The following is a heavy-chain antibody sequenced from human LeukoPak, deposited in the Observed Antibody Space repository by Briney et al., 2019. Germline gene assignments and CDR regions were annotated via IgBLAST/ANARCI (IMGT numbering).Heavy chain of an antibody. CDR1: GYTFTRYD. D-gene: IGHD6-6*01. CDR3: ARGLVGSSPSY. V-gene: IGHV1-8*01. Sequence: GASVKVSCKASGYTFTRYDINGVRQATGQGVEWMGWMNPNSGNTGYGQRFQGRVTMTRNTSISTAYMELSSLRSEDTAVYYCARGLVGSSPSYWGQGTLVTVSS. J-gene: IGHJ4*02. CDR2: MNPNSGNT.